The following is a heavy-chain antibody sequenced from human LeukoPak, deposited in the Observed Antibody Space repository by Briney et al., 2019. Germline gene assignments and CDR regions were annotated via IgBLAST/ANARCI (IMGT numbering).Heavy chain of an antibody. J-gene: IGHJ4*02. D-gene: IGHD6-19*01. CDR2: ISGSATYI. Sequence: GGSLRLSCAASGFTFSYYSMSWVRQPPGKGLEWVSSISGSATYINYADSLKGRFTISRDNAKKSLYLQVNSLRTEDTAVYYCARGEAVAGPPDYWGQRTLVTVSS. CDR3: ARGEAVAGPPDY. CDR1: GFTFSYYS. V-gene: IGHV3-21*01.